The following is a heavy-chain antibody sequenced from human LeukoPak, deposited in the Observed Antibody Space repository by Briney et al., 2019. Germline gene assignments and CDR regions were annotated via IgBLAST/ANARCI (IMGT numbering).Heavy chain of an antibody. CDR1: GFTFDDYG. CDR3: ARVPYNPFMDV. CDR2: INWDGGST. D-gene: IGHD1-14*01. V-gene: IGHV3-20*04. Sequence: GGSLRLSCVASGFTFDDYGMSWVRQAPGKGLEWVSAINWDGGSTGYADSVKGRFTISRDNGKNSLYLQMNSVRAEDTALYYCARVPYNPFMDVWGKGTTVTVSS. J-gene: IGHJ6*04.